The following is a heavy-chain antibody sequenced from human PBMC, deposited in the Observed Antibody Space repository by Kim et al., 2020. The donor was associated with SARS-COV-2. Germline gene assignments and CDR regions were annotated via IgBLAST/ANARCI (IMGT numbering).Heavy chain of an antibody. V-gene: IGHV3-30*04. CDR3: ATVDRKVVVAARIDY. Sequence: DSVKGRCTNSRDNSKHQLYLQMNSLRAEDTAGYYCATVDRKVVVAARIDYWGQGTLVTVSS. J-gene: IGHJ4*02. D-gene: IGHD2-15*01.